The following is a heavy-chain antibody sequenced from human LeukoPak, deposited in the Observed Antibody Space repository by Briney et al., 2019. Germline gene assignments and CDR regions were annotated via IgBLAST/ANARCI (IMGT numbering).Heavy chain of an antibody. CDR1: GFTFNTYG. V-gene: IGHV3-30*02. D-gene: IGHD4-23*01. CDR2: IRYDGSNK. J-gene: IGHJ6*03. CDR3: AKDPVAYYYYYYMDV. Sequence: GGSLRLSCAASGFTFNTYGMSWVRQAPGKGLEWVAFIRYDGSNKYYADSVKGRFTISRDNSKNTLYLQMNSLRAEDTAVYYCAKDPVAYYYYYYMDVWGKGTTVTISS.